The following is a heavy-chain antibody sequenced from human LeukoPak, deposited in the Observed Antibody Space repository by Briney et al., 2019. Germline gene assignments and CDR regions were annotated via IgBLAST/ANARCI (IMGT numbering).Heavy chain of an antibody. D-gene: IGHD3-10*01. CDR2: IYYSGST. V-gene: IGHV4-59*08. J-gene: IGHJ4*02. CDR1: GGSISSYY. CDR3: ASMVRGAALEY. Sequence: PSETLSLTCTVSGGSISSYYWSWIRQPPGKGLEWIGYIYYSGSTNYNPSLKSRVTISVDTSKNQFSLKLSSVTAADTAVYYCASMVRGAALEYWGQGTLVTVSS.